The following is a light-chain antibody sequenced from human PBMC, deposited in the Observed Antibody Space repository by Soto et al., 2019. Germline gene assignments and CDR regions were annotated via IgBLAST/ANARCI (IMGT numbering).Light chain of an antibody. Sequence: EIVLTQSPGTLSLSPGERATLSCRASQSVTNNYLAWYQQKAGQAPRLLIYLASNRAAGTPDRFSGSGFGADFTLTINRLEPEDFAVYFCQQYGSSPWTFGQGTKVDIK. CDR3: QQYGSSPWT. CDR1: QSVTNNY. CDR2: LAS. V-gene: IGKV3-20*01. J-gene: IGKJ1*01.